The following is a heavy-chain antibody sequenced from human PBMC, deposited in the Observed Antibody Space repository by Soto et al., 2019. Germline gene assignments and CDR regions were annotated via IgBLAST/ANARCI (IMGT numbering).Heavy chain of an antibody. CDR3: AKDRYSSGWRRGPTCMDV. V-gene: IGHV3-23*01. D-gene: IGHD6-19*01. CDR2: ISGSGGST. Sequence: EVQLLESGGGLVQPGGSLRLSCAASGFTFSSYAMSWVRQAPGKGLEWVSAISGSGGSTYYADSVKGRFTISRDNSKNTLYLKMNSLGAEDTAGYYCAKDRYSSGWRRGPTCMDVWGQGTTVTVSS. J-gene: IGHJ6*02. CDR1: GFTFSSYA.